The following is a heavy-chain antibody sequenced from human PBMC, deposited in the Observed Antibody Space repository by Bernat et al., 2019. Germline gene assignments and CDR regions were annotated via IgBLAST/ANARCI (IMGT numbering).Heavy chain of an antibody. CDR3: VRDSDYDFWSGYQARKYFQH. V-gene: IGHV7-4-1*02. D-gene: IGHD3-3*01. CDR1: GYTFTSYA. Sequence: QVQLVQSGSELNKPGASVKVSCKASGYTFTSYAMNWVRQAPGQGLEWMGWINTNTGNPTYAQGFTGRFVFSLDTSVSTAYLQISSLKAEDTAVYYCVRDSDYDFWSGYQARKYFQHWGQGTLVTVSS. CDR2: INTNTGNP. J-gene: IGHJ1*01.